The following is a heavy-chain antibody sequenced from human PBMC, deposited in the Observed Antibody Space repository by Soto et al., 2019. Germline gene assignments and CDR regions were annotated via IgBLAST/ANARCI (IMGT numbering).Heavy chain of an antibody. CDR1: GYTLTELS. J-gene: IGHJ5*02. Sequence: ASVKVSCKVSGYTLTELSMHWVRQAPGKGLEWMGGFDPEDGETIYAQKFQGRVTMTEDTSTDTAYMELSSLRSEDTAVYYCATQVAIKDYYGSGSDAGWFDPWGQGTLVTVSS. V-gene: IGHV1-24*01. CDR3: ATQVAIKDYYGSGSDAGWFDP. CDR2: FDPEDGET. D-gene: IGHD3-10*01.